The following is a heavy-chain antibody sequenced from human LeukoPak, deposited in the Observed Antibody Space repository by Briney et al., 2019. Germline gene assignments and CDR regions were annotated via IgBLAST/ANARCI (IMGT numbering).Heavy chain of an antibody. CDR2: IYYSGST. V-gene: IGHV4-59*01. J-gene: IGHJ4*02. Sequence: SETLSLTCTVSGGXIRSYYCSWIRQPPGKGLEWSGYIYYSGSTNYNPSLKSRVSISVDTSKNQFSLKLSSVTAADTAVYYCARTGSTVTMLYPFDHWGQGTLVTVSS. CDR1: GGXIRSYY. D-gene: IGHD4-17*01. CDR3: ARTGSTVTMLYPFDH.